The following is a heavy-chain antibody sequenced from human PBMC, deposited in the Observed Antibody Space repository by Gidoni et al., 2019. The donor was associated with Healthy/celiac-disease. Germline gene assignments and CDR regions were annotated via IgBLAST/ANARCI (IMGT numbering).Heavy chain of an antibody. D-gene: IGHD3-3*01. CDR3: ARQVPNFWDFWSGYGP. CDR1: GYSFTNYW. CDR2: IYPGDADT. V-gene: IGHV5-51*01. J-gene: IGHJ4*02. Sequence: EVQLVQSGAEVTPPGESLKISCKGSGYSFTNYWIGWGRQMHGKGLEWMGIIYPGDADTRDSPSVQGQVTISADKSISTADLQWSSLKASDTAMYYCARQVPNFWDFWSGYGPWGQGTLVTVSS.